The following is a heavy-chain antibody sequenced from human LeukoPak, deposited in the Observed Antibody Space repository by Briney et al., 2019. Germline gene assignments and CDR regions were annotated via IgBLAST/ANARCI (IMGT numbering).Heavy chain of an antibody. D-gene: IGHD3-10*01. V-gene: IGHV3-23*01. CDR2: ISYSGGST. CDR3: VKSGSGSYYNPDFDY. CDR1: GFTFSSYA. J-gene: IGHJ4*02. Sequence: GGSLRLSCAASGFTFSSYAMSWVRQTPGKGLEWVSSISYSGGSTHYADSVKRRFTISRDNSKNALYLQMNSLRAEDTAVYYCVKSGSGSYYNPDFDYWGQGTLVTVSS.